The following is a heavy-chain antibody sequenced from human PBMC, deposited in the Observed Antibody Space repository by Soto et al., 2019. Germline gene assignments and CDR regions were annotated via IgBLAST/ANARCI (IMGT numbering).Heavy chain of an antibody. J-gene: IGHJ3*01. CDR3: ARDSYIGGAGDAFDC. V-gene: IGHV3-23*01. D-gene: IGHD6-13*01. CDR2: ISGSGGRT. CDR1: GFTFSSYA. Sequence: GGSLRLSCAASGFTFSSYAMSWVRQAPGKGLEWASVISGSGGRTYHADSVRGRFTISRDNSKNTLYLQMNSLRAEDTALYYCARDSYIGGAGDAFDCCGQGTMVTVSS.